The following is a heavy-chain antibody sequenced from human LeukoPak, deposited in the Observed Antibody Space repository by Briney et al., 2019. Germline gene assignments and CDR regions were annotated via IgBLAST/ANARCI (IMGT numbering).Heavy chain of an antibody. Sequence: GSLRLSCAASGFTFSSYGMHWVRQAPGKGLEWVAFIRYDGSNKYYADSVKGRFTISRDNSKNTLYLQMNSLRAEDTAVYYCAKDLTSGYRYAFDIWGQGTMVTVSS. CDR3: AKDLTSGYRYAFDI. D-gene: IGHD3-22*01. CDR1: GFTFSSYG. J-gene: IGHJ3*02. V-gene: IGHV3-30*02. CDR2: IRYDGSNK.